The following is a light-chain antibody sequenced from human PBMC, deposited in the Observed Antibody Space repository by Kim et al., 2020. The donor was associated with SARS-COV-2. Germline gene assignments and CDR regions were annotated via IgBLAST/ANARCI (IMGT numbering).Light chain of an antibody. Sequence: EIVLTQSPATLSLSPGERATLSCRASQSVSSYLAWYQQKPGQAPRLLIYDASNRATGIPARFSGSGSETDFTLTISSLEPEDFAVYYCQQRSNSPSITFGQGTRLEIK. CDR2: DAS. CDR3: QQRSNSPSIT. J-gene: IGKJ5*01. CDR1: QSVSSY. V-gene: IGKV3-11*01.